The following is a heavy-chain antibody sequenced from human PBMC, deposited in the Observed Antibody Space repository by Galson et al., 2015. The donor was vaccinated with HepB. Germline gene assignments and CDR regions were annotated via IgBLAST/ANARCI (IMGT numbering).Heavy chain of an antibody. V-gene: IGHV3-48*01. Sequence: SLRLSCAASGFTFSSYSMNWVRQAPGKGLEWVSYISSSSSTIYYADSVKGRFTISRDNAKNSLYLQMNSLRAEDTAVYYCASHPWVYGETNFDYWGQGTLVTVSS. J-gene: IGHJ4*02. D-gene: IGHD4-17*01. CDR2: ISSSSSTI. CDR1: GFTFSSYS. CDR3: ASHPWVYGETNFDY.